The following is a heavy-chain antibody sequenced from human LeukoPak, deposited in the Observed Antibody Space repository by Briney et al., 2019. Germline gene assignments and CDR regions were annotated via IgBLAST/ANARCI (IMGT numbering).Heavy chain of an antibody. CDR2: ISYDGSNK. V-gene: IGHV3-30*04. J-gene: IGHJ4*02. D-gene: IGHD4-23*01. Sequence: PGGSLRLSCAASGFTFSSYAMHWVRQAPGKGLEWVAVISYDGSNKYYADSVKGRFTISRDNSKNTLYLQMNSLRAEDTAVYYRAREEAYGGNSPRNYFDYWGQGTLVTVSS. CDR1: GFTFSSYA. CDR3: AREEAYGGNSPRNYFDY.